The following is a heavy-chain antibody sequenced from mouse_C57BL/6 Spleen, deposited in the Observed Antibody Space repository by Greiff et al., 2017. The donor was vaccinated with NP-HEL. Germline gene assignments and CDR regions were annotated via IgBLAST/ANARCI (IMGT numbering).Heavy chain of an antibody. Sequence: EVMLVESGGGLVKPGGSLKLSCAASGFTFSDYGMHWVRQAPEKGLEWVAYISSGSSTIYYADTVKGRFTISRDNAKNTLSLQMTSLRSEDTAMYYCARGKITFYYFDYWGQGTTLTVSS. V-gene: IGHV5-17*01. CDR3: ARGKITFYYFDY. D-gene: IGHD1-1*01. J-gene: IGHJ2*01. CDR1: GFTFSDYG. CDR2: ISSGSSTI.